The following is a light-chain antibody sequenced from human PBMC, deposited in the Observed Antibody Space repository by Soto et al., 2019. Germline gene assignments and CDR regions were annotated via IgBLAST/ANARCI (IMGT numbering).Light chain of an antibody. CDR2: DAS. CDR3: QPRSNWPPT. V-gene: IGKV3-11*01. Sequence: EIVLTQSPATLSLCPVERATLSCMASQSVSSYLSWYPHKPGQAPTLLIYDASNRANGIPARFSGSGSGTAFTLTISSLEPDDFAVSYSQPRSNWPPTSGQGPK. CDR1: QSVSSY. J-gene: IGKJ1*01.